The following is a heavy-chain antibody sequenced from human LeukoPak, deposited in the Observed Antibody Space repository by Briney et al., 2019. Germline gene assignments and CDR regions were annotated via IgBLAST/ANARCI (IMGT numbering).Heavy chain of an antibody. J-gene: IGHJ3*02. D-gene: IGHD6-19*01. CDR2: IYYSGST. CDR1: GGSISSYY. V-gene: IGHV4-59*08. Sequence: SETLSLTCTVSGGSISSYYWSWVRQPPGKGLEWIGYIYYSGSTNYNPSLKSRVTISVDTSKNQFSLKLSSVTAADTAVYYCARHPLCSGCYLDAFDIWGQGTMVTVSS. CDR3: ARHPLCSGCYLDAFDI.